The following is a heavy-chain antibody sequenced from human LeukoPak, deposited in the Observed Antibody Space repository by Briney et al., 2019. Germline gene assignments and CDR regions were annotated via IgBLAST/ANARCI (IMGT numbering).Heavy chain of an antibody. CDR2: ISSSSSYI. CDR1: GFTFSSYN. Sequence: PGGSLRLSCAASGFTFSSYNMNWFRQAPGKGLEWVSSISSSSSYIYYADSVKGRFTISRDNAKNSLYLQMNSLRGEDTAVYHCARPVTGTLGGGYWGQGTLVTVSS. J-gene: IGHJ4*02. CDR3: ARPVTGTLGGGY. D-gene: IGHD6-19*01. V-gene: IGHV3-21*01.